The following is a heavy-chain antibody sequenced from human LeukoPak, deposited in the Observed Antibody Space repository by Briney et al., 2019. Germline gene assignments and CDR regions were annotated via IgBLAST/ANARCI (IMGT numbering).Heavy chain of an antibody. CDR3: ARGLLRYFDWLTPLDY. CDR2: MNPNSGGT. V-gene: IGHV1-2*02. J-gene: IGHJ4*02. D-gene: IGHD3-9*01. CDR1: GYTFTSYD. Sequence: ASVKVSCKASGYTFTSYDINWVRQATGQGPEWMGWMNPNSGGTNYAQKFQGRVTMTRDTSISTAYMGLSRLRSDDTAVYYCARGLLRYFDWLTPLDYWGQGTLVTVSS.